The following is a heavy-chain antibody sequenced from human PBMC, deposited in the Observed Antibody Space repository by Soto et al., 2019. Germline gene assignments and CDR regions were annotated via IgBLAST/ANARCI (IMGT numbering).Heavy chain of an antibody. D-gene: IGHD3-22*01. Sequence: SQTLSLTCAISVDSVSSNSAAWNLISQSPSRGLEWLGRTYYRSKWYNDYAVSVKSRITINPDTSKNQFSLQLNSVTPEDTAVYYCERADYYDGSGYYNLLGFFNYWGPGTLVTVSS. CDR2: TYYRSKWYN. J-gene: IGHJ4*02. CDR1: VDSVSSNSAA. V-gene: IGHV6-1*01. CDR3: ERADYYDGSGYYNLLGFFNY.